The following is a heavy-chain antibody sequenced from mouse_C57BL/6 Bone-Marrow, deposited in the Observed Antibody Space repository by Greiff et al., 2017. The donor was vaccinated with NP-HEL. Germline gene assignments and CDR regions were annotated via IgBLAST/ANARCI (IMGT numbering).Heavy chain of an antibody. V-gene: IGHV1-5*01. Sequence: VQLQQSGTVLARPGASVKMSCKTSGYTFTSYWMHWVKQRPGQGLEWIGAIYPGNSDTSYNQKFKGKAKLTAVTSASTAYMELSSLTNEDTAVYYCTRWEIGSSYALDYWGQGTTLTVSS. J-gene: IGHJ2*01. CDR2: IYPGNSDT. D-gene: IGHD1-1*01. CDR3: TRWEIGSSYALDY. CDR1: GYTFTSYW.